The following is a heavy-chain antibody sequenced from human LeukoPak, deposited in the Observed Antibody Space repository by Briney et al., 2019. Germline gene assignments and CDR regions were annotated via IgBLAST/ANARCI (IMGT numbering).Heavy chain of an antibody. CDR1: GGSFSGYY. CDR3: AREGGSSRNFDY. D-gene: IGHD6-13*01. J-gene: IGHJ4*02. CDR2: INHSGST. Sequence: SETLSLTCAVYGGSFSGYYWSWIRQPPGKGQEWIGEINHSGSTNYNPSLKSRVTISVDTSKNQFSLKLSSVTAADTAVYYCAREGGSSRNFDYWGQGTLVTVSS. V-gene: IGHV4-34*01.